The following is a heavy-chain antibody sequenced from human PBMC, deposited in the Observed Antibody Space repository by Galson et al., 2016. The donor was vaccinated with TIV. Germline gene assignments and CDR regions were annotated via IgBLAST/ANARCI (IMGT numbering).Heavy chain of an antibody. CDR2: INAGNGYT. V-gene: IGHV1-3*01. Sequence: SVKVSCKASGYTFTHHALHWVRQAPGQSLEWMGCINAGNGYTKYSQMFQGRVTITRDTSASTAYMELSSLSSEDTAVYYCARPPYCGGDCHKYDYWGQGTLVTVSS. CDR3: ARPPYCGGDCHKYDY. J-gene: IGHJ4*02. D-gene: IGHD2-21*01. CDR1: GYTFTHHA.